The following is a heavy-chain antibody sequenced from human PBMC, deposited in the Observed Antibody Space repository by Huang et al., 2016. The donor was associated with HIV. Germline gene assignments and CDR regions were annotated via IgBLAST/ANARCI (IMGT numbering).Heavy chain of an antibody. Sequence: QITLKESGPTLVKPTQTLTLTCTFSGFSLTTSGVGVGWIRQPPGQALEWLALIYWHDDKTYSPSLKSRLTITQDTYNNQAVLTGANMDPVDTATYFCAYTNYYDTSGSPFGFWGQGTLVTVSS. D-gene: IGHD3-22*01. CDR3: AYTNYYDTSGSPFGF. J-gene: IGHJ4*02. CDR2: IYWHDDK. V-gene: IGHV2-5*01. CDR1: GFSLTTSGVG.